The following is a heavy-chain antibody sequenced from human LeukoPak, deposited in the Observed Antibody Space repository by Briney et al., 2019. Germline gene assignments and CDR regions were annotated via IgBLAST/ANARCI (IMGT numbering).Heavy chain of an antibody. J-gene: IGHJ4*02. CDR2: IGGSGDTT. CDR1: GFTFRSYA. Sequence: PWGSLRLSCAASGFTFRSYAMSWVRRAPGKGLEWVSAIGGSGDTTYYADSVKGRFTISRDNSKNTLSLQMNRLRPDDTAVYYCAKVGVRGCSSSTCFIYWGQGTLVTVSS. V-gene: IGHV3-23*01. D-gene: IGHD2-2*01. CDR3: AKVGVRGCSSSTCFIY.